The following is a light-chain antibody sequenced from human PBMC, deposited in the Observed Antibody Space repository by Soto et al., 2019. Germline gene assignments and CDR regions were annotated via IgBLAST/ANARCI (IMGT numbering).Light chain of an antibody. CDR1: SSDVGFYNH. CDR2: DVT. J-gene: IGLJ1*01. Sequence: SALTQPCSGNGLPGEWISISRTRTSSDVGFYNHVSWYQQHPGKAPKLMISDVTNRPSGVSDRFSGSKSGNTASLTISELQTEDEADYYCMSYTTSIIYVFGSGTRSPS. V-gene: IGLV2-14*01. CDR3: MSYTTSIIYV.